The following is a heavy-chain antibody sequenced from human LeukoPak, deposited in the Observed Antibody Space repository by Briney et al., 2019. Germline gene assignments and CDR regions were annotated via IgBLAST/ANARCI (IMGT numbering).Heavy chain of an antibody. CDR1: GGSFSGYY. J-gene: IGHJ6*02. D-gene: IGHD4-11*01. CDR2: INHSGST. Sequence: PSETPSLTCAVYGGSFSGYYWSWIRQPPGKGLEWIGEINHSGSTNYNPSLKSRVTISVDTSKNQFSLKLSSVTAADTAVYYCASLGYSNYNYYGMDVWGQGTTVTVSS. V-gene: IGHV4-34*01. CDR3: ASLGYSNYNYYGMDV.